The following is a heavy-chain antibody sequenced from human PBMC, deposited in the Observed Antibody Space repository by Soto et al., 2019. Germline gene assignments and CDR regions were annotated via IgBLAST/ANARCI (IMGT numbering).Heavy chain of an antibody. Sequence: QITLKESGPTLVKPTQTLTLTCTFSGFSLSTTGVGVGWIRQPPGKALEWLALIYWDDDKRYNPSLKSRLTSTKDTSKHQVVLTLTNMDPVDTATYYCVQSRCGGDCLQSYSSHSYYGLDVWGHGTTVTVSS. CDR1: GFSLSTTGVG. CDR3: VQSRCGGDCLQSYSSHSYYGLDV. V-gene: IGHV2-5*02. D-gene: IGHD2-21*01. J-gene: IGHJ6*02. CDR2: IYWDDDK.